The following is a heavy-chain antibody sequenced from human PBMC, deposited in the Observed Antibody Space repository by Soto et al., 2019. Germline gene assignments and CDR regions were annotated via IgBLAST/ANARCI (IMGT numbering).Heavy chain of an antibody. CDR1: GYTFTSYG. J-gene: IGHJ4*02. Sequence: ASVKVSCKASGYTFTSYGISWVRQAPGQGLEWMGWTSAYYGNTNYAQKLQGRVTMTTDTSTSTAYMELRSLRSDDTAVYYCARDRVGTFLEWLLTFDYWGQGTLVTVSS. CDR2: TSAYYGNT. D-gene: IGHD3-3*02. V-gene: IGHV1-18*01. CDR3: ARDRVGTFLEWLLTFDY.